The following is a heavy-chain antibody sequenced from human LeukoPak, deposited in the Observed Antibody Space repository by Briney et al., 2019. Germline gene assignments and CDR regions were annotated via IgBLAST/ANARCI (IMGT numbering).Heavy chain of an antibody. CDR1: GFTFSSYE. Sequence: GSLRLSCAASGFTFSSYEMNWVRQAPGKGLEWVSYISSSGSTIYYADSVKGRFTISRDNAKNSLYLQMNSLRAEDTAVYYCARVNWNDVGGFDYWGQGTLVTVSS. D-gene: IGHD1-1*01. CDR2: ISSSGSTI. CDR3: ARVNWNDVGGFDY. J-gene: IGHJ4*02. V-gene: IGHV3-48*03.